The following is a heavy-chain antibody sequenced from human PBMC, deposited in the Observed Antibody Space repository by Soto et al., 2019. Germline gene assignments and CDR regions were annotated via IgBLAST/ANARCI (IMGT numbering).Heavy chain of an antibody. CDR1: GGSISSSTYH. J-gene: IGHJ4*02. CDR3: ARRGSGSYSDY. Sequence: PSETLSLTCTVSGGSISSSTYHWGWIRQPPGKGLEWIGSIYYSGSTYDNPSLKSRVTLSVDTSKNQFSLKLSSVTAADTAVYYCARRGSGSYSDYWGQGTLVTVS. CDR2: IYYSGST. D-gene: IGHD3-10*01. V-gene: IGHV4-39*01.